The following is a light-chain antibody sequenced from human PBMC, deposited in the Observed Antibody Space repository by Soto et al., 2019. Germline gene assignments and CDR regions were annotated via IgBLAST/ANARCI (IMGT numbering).Light chain of an antibody. J-gene: IGLJ1*01. CDR1: SSNIGLNT. CDR2: TND. V-gene: IGLV1-44*01. CDR3: VAWDDSLNGYV. Sequence: QSVLTQSPSASGTPGQRVTISCSGSSSNIGLNTVTWYQHLPRAAPKLLIYTNDQRPSGVPDRFSASKSGTAASLAISGLQSEDEADYYCVAWDDSLNGYVFGTGTKLTVL.